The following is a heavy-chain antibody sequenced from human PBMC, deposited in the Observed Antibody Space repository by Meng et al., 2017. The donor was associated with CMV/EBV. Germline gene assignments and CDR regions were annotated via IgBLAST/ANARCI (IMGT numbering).Heavy chain of an antibody. D-gene: IGHD1-7*01. CDR2: INSDGSST. J-gene: IGHJ3*02. CDR3: AREFFNWNYSVVAFDI. V-gene: IGHV3-74*01. Sequence: GGSLRLSCAASGFTISRYWMSWVRQAPGKGLVWVSRINSDGSSTSYADSVKGRFTISRDNAKNTLYLQMNSLRAEDTAVYYCAREFFNWNYSVVAFDIWGQGTMVTVSS. CDR1: GFTISRYW.